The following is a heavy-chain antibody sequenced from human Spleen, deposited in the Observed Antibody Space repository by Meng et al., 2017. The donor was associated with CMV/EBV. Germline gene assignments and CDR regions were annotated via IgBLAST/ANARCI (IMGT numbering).Heavy chain of an antibody. Sequence: QVQLQESGPGLVKPSRTLSLTCAVSGGSISSSNLWTWVRQVPGKGLEWIGEIYNSGSTNYNPSLKSRVTISVDKFKNQFSLKMGSVTAADTAVYYCARIERRRILKYCGSDCSTTDYWGQGTLVTVSS. CDR2: IYNSGST. V-gene: IGHV4-4*02. D-gene: IGHD2-21*02. CDR1: GGSISSSNL. CDR3: ARIERRRILKYCGSDCSTTDY. J-gene: IGHJ4*02.